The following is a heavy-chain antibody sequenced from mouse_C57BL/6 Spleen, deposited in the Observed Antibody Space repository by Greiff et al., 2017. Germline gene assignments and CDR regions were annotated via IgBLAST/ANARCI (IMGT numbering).Heavy chain of an antibody. V-gene: IGHV5-6*01. J-gene: IGHJ2*01. CDR2: ISSGGSYT. Sequence: EVQVVESGGDLVKPGGSLKLSCAASGFTFSSYGMSWVRQTPDKRLEWVATISSGGSYTYYPDSVKGRFTISRDNAKNTLYLQMSSLKSEDTAMYYCARNGGSYYFDYWGQGTTLPGSS. CDR3: ARNGGSYYFDY. CDR1: GFTFSSYG.